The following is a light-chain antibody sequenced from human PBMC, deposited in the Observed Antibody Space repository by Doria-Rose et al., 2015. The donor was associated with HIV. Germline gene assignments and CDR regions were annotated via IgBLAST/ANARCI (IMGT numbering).Light chain of an antibody. J-gene: IGLJ1*01. CDR1: ISDLGGYNY. Sequence: QSVLTQPASVSGSPGQSITISCTGTISDLGGYNYVSWYQQHPGKAPKLMIYDVNKRPSGVSNRFTGSKSGNTASLTISGLQAEDEADYYCSSYTTSATFVFGTGTKVTVL. V-gene: IGLV2-14*01. CDR2: DVN. CDR3: SSYTTSATFV.